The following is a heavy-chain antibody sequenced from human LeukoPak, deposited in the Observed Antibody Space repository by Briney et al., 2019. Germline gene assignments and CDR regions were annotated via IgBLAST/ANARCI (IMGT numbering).Heavy chain of an antibody. J-gene: IGHJ4*02. CDR3: AKAAVRIQLWFSESGKLIDPFDY. V-gene: IGHV3-23*01. CDR1: GFTFSSYA. CDR2: ISGSGGST. Sequence: PGGSLRLSCAASGFTFSSYAMSWVRQAPGKGLEWVSAISGSGGSTYYADSVKGRFTISRDNSKNTLYLQMNSLRAEDTAVYYCAKAAVRIQLWFSESGKLIDPFDYWGQGTLVTVSS. D-gene: IGHD5-18*01.